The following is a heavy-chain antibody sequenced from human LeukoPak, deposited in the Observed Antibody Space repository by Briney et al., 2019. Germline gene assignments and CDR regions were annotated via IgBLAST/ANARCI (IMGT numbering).Heavy chain of an antibody. J-gene: IGHJ4*02. D-gene: IGHD6-13*01. V-gene: IGHV4-59*01. Sequence: SETLSLTCTVSGGSISSYYWSWIRQPPGKGLEWIGYIYYSGSTNYNPSLKSRVTISVDTSKNQFSLKLSSVTAADTAVYYCARGGMYTSSWYIFDQWGQGTLVTVSS. CDR3: ARGGMYTSSWYIFDQ. CDR1: GGSISSYY. CDR2: IYYSGST.